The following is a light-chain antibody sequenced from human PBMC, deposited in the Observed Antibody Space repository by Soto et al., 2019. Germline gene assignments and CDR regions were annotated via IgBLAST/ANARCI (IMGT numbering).Light chain of an antibody. CDR1: ETISTF. CDR3: QQSYSTPWT. Sequence: DIQLTQSPSSLSASVGDRVTMTCRASETISTFLNWYQHKPGKAPRLLISAASRLQSGVPPRFSGSGSGTEFTLTISSLQPEDFATYYCQQSYSTPWTFGQGTKVDIK. CDR2: AAS. J-gene: IGKJ1*01. V-gene: IGKV1-39*01.